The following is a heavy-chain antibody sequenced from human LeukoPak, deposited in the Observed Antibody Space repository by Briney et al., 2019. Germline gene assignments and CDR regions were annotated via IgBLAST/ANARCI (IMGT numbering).Heavy chain of an antibody. CDR3: ARGFSAPYYDFWSGTQTHWYLDL. Sequence: SETLSLTCAVYGGSFSGYYWSWIRQPPGKGLEWIGEINHSGSTNYNPSLKSRVTISVDTSKNQFSLKLSSVTAADTAVYYCARGFSAPYYDFWSGTQTHWYLDLWGRGTLVTVSS. CDR2: INHSGST. J-gene: IGHJ2*01. D-gene: IGHD3-3*01. CDR1: GGSFSGYY. V-gene: IGHV4-34*01.